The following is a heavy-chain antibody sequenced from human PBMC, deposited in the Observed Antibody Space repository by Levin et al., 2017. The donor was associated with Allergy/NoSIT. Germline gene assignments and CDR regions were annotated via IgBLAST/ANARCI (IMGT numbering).Heavy chain of an antibody. CDR2: ISAGGNYI. V-gene: IGHV3-21*01. D-gene: IGHD3-22*01. J-gene: IGHJ6*02. CDR3: ASWAMYHYYRRAFDYFYYAMDV. Sequence: GESLKISCAASGILFSSYDMNWVRQAPGKGLEWVSSISAGGNYIYYADSVKGRFTISRDNAKNSLFLQMNSLRAEDTAVYYCASWAMYHYYRRAFDYFYYAMDVWGQGTTVTVSS. CDR1: GILFSSYD.